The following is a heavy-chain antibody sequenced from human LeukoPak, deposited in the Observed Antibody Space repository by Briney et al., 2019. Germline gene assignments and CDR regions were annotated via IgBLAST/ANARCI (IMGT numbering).Heavy chain of an antibody. CDR3: ARGRVDTAMPTTQAFDY. V-gene: IGHV4-59*01. Sequence: NPSETLSLTCTVSGGSISSYYWSWIRQPPGKGLEWIGYIYYSGSTNYNPSLKSRVTISVDTSKNQFSLKLSSVTAADTAVYYCARGRVDTAMPTTQAFDYWGQGTLVTVSS. CDR2: IYYSGST. J-gene: IGHJ4*02. D-gene: IGHD5-18*01. CDR1: GGSISSYY.